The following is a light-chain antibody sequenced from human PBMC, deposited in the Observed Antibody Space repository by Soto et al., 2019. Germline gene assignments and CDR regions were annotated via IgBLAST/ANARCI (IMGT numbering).Light chain of an antibody. Sequence: EIVLTQSPGTLSLSPGERATLSCRADRSVSDTLLTWFQQKPGQAPRLLIFGTSNRAPGIPDRFSGSGSGTDFTLTISSLEPEDFAVYYCQQRSNWPQTFGQGTKVDIK. CDR1: RSVSDTL. CDR3: QQRSNWPQT. J-gene: IGKJ1*01. V-gene: IGKV3-11*01. CDR2: GTS.